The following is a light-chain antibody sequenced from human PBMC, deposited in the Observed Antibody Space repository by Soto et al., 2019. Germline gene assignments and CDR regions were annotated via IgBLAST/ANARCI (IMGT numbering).Light chain of an antibody. CDR2: DAS. CDR1: QSVSNNY. V-gene: IGKV3-20*01. CDR3: QQCGSSPWT. Sequence: EIVLTQSPGTLSLSPGERATLSCRASQSVSNNYLAWYQQKPGQAPRLLIYDASNRATGIPARFSGSGSGTDFTLTISSLEPEDFAVYYCQQCGSSPWTFGQGTKVDIK. J-gene: IGKJ1*01.